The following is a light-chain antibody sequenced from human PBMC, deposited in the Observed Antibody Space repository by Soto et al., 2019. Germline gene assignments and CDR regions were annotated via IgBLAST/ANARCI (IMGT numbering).Light chain of an antibody. Sequence: QSVLTQPASVSGCPAQSITISCTGTSSDVGGYNYVSWYQQHPVKAPKLMIYDVTNRPSGVSDRFSGSKSGNTASLTISGLQAEDEADYYCSSYTSSSTPYVFGTGTKVTVL. J-gene: IGLJ1*01. V-gene: IGLV2-14*01. CDR1: SSDVGGYNY. CDR2: DVT. CDR3: SSYTSSSTPYV.